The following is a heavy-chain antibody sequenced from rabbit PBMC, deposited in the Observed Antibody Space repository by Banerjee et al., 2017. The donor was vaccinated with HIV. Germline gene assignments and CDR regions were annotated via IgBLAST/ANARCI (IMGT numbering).Heavy chain of an antibody. Sequence: QEQLEESGGDLVKPEGSLTLTCTASGFSFTNKYVMCWVRQAPGKGLEWIGCIYTGSGATYYASWVNGRFTISRSTSLNTVDLKMTSLTAADTATYFCARDLAGVVGWNFGLWGPGTLVTVS. J-gene: IGHJ4*01. CDR1: GFSFTNKYV. V-gene: IGHV1S43*01. D-gene: IGHD4-1*01. CDR3: ARDLAGVVGWNFGL. CDR2: IYTGSGAT.